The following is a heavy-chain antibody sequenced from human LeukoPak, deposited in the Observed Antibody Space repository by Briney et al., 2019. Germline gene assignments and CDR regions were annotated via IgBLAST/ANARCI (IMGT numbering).Heavy chain of an antibody. Sequence: PGGSLRLSCAASGFTFSSYGMHWVRQAPGKGLEWVAFIRHDGSNKFYADSVKGRFTISRDNSKSTLYLQMNSLTPEDTAAYSCANQYCTRTDCYILLDYWGQRTLVTVSS. CDR1: GFTFSSYG. CDR3: ANQYCTRTDCYILLDY. J-gene: IGHJ4*02. V-gene: IGHV3-30*02. D-gene: IGHD2-2*02. CDR2: IRHDGSNK.